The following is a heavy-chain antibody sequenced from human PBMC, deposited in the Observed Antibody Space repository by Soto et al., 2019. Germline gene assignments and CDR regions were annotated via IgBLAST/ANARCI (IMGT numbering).Heavy chain of an antibody. Sequence: SVKVSCKASGYTFTSYYMHWSRQAPGQGLEWMGIINPSGGSTSYAQKFQCRVTMTRDTSTSTVYMELSSLRSEDTAVYYCALYSGYYDILNAPWGAFDIWGQGTMATVSS. CDR3: ALYSGYYDILNAPWGAFDI. CDR1: GYTFTSYY. J-gene: IGHJ3*02. V-gene: IGHV1-46*01. D-gene: IGHD3-9*01. CDR2: INPSGGST.